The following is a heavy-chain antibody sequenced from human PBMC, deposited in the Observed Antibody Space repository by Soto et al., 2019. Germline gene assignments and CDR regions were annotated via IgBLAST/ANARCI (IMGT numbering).Heavy chain of an antibody. J-gene: IGHJ3*02. CDR1: GFTFSSYA. D-gene: IGHD2-8*01. V-gene: IGHV3-23*01. CDR2: SSGSGGST. CDR3: AKVRCTNGVCFLFDAFDI. Sequence: GGSLRLSCAASGFTFSSYAMSWVRQAPGKGLEWVSASSGSGGSTYYADSVKGRFTISRDNSKNTLYLQMNSLRAEDTAVYYCAKVRCTNGVCFLFDAFDIWGQGTMVTVSS.